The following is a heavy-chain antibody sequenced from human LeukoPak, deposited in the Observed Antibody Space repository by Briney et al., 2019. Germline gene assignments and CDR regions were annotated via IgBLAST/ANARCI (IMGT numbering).Heavy chain of an antibody. CDR3: ATRSGDFWSGYEN. V-gene: IGHV1-24*01. Sequence: GASVTVSCKVSEYSLTDLNIQWVRQAPGKGVECMGGFDPEQAKTVYAEKFQGRVTMTEDPSTDTAYMELSSLRSEDTAVYFCATRSGDFWSGYENWGQGTLVTVSS. J-gene: IGHJ4*02. CDR1: EYSLTDLN. CDR2: FDPEQAKT. D-gene: IGHD3-3*01.